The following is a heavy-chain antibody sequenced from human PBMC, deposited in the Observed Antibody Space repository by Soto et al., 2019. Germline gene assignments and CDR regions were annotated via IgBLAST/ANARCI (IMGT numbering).Heavy chain of an antibody. CDR3: AREGPPDIAWFDP. J-gene: IGHJ5*02. D-gene: IGHD2-15*01. CDR2: VYTPDYT. CDR1: GASIRNYY. Sequence: QMQLLESGPGLVKPSETLSLTCSVSGASIRNYYWHWVRQLPGKGLEWIGYVYTPDYTRYNSSLKSRVTISVDTSKSQFSLRLNSVTAADTAVYYCAREGPPDIAWFDPWGQGTLVSVSS. V-gene: IGHV4-4*08.